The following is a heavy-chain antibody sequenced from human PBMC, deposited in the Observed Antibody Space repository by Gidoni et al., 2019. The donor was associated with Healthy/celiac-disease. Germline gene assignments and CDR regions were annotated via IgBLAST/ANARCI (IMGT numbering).Heavy chain of an antibody. J-gene: IGHJ5*02. D-gene: IGHD2-2*02. CDR3: ATTPRVVPAAITWFDP. V-gene: IGHV1-2*02. Sequence: QVQLVQSGAEVKKPGASVKVSGKASGYTFTVYYMHWVRQAPGQGLEWMGWINPNSGGTNYAQKFQGRVTMTRDTSISTAYMELSRLRSDDTAVYYCATTPRVVPAAITWFDPWGQGTLVTVSS. CDR1: GYTFTVYY. CDR2: INPNSGGT.